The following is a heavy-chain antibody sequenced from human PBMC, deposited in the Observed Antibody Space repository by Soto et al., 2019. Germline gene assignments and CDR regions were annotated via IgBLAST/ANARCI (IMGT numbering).Heavy chain of an antibody. CDR2: FDPEDGET. Sequence: ASVKVSCKVSGYTLTEVSMHWVRQAPGKGLEWMGGFDPEDGETIYAQKFQGRVTMTEDTSTDTAYMELSSLRSEDTAVYYCATLGYYDILTGYWVTPGKYYFDYWGQGTLVTVSS. J-gene: IGHJ4*02. D-gene: IGHD3-9*01. V-gene: IGHV1-24*01. CDR3: ATLGYYDILTGYWVTPGKYYFDY. CDR1: GYTLTEVS.